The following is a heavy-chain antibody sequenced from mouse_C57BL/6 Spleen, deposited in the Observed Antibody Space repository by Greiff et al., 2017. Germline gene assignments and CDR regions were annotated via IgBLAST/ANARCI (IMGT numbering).Heavy chain of an antibody. V-gene: IGHV1-54*01. CDR2: INPGSGGT. D-gene: IGHD2-1*01. CDR3: ARGIYYGNLWFAD. CDR1: GYAFTNYL. J-gene: IGHJ3*01. Sequence: QVQLQQSGAELVRPGTSVQVSCKASGYAFTNYLIEWVKRRPGQGLEWIGVINPGSGGTNYNEKFKGKGTLTADKSSSTAYMQLSSLTSEDSAVYFCARGIYYGNLWFADWGQGTLVTVSA.